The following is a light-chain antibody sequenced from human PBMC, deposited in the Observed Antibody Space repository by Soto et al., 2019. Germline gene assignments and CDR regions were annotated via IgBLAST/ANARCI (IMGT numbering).Light chain of an antibody. J-gene: IGKJ3*01. V-gene: IGKV4-1*01. CDR3: QQYFNTPFT. CDR1: QSVLYNSNSKNY. CDR2: WAS. Sequence: DIVMTQSPDSLAVSLGERATINCKSSQSVLYNSNSKNYLAWYQQKPRQPPKLLIYWASTRESGVPDRFSGSGSGTDFTLTISSLQAEDVAVYYCQQYFNTPFTFGPGTKVEIK.